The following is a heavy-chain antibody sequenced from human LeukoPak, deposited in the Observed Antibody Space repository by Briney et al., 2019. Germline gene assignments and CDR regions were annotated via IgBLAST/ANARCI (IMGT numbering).Heavy chain of an antibody. J-gene: IGHJ5*02. V-gene: IGHV4-4*09. CDR1: GGSISSYY. CDR3: ARGYCSSTSCYTGGWFDP. D-gene: IGHD2-2*02. Sequence: PSETLSLTCTVSGGSISSYYWSWIRQPPGKGLEWIGYIYTSGSTNYNPSLKSRVTISVDTSKNQFSLKLSSVTAADTAVYYCARGYCSSTSCYTGGWFDPWGQGTLVTVSS. CDR2: IYTSGST.